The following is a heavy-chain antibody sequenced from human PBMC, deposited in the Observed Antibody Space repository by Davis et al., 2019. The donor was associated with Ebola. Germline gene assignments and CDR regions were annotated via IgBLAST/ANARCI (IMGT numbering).Heavy chain of an antibody. V-gene: IGHV4-59*11. CDR3: ARGSQWLGPDY. Sequence: MPSETLSLTCTVSGAPINSHYWNWIRQPPGKGLEWIGYIYYSGSTNYNSSLKSRVTISVDTSKNQISLKLRSVTAADTAVYYCARGSQWLGPDYWGQGTLVTVSS. CDR2: IYYSGST. D-gene: IGHD6-19*01. J-gene: IGHJ4*02. CDR1: GAPINSHY.